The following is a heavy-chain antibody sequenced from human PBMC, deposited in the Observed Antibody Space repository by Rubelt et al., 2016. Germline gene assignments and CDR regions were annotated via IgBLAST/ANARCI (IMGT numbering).Heavy chain of an antibody. V-gene: IGHV4-59*10. CDR2: IYTSGST. CDR3: ARDTRTGHIDY. D-gene: IGHD1-14*01. CDR1: GGSFSGYY. Sequence: QVQLQQWGAGLLKPSETLSLTCAVYGGSFSGYYWSWIRQPPGKGLEWIGRIYTSGSTNYNPSPQSRVTLSGDTSESRVAVRLGAVTAAETAGYYRARDTRTGHIDYWGQGTRVTVSS. J-gene: IGHJ4*02.